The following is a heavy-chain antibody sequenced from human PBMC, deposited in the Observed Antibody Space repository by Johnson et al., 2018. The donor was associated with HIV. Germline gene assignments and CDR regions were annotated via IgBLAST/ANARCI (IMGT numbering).Heavy chain of an antibody. Sequence: VQLVESGGGVARPGGSLRLSCEGSGFIFDEYDMSWVRQTPGKGLEWVSGISWNGATPRSADSVKGRFTISRDNAKAFLYLKMNSLRAEDTALYYCARDTYYYDTSGYLTRPRAFDVWGQGTMVTVSS. CDR3: ARDTYYYDTSGYLTRPRAFDV. J-gene: IGHJ3*01. CDR2: ISWNGATP. CDR1: GFIFDEYD. V-gene: IGHV3-20*04. D-gene: IGHD3-22*01.